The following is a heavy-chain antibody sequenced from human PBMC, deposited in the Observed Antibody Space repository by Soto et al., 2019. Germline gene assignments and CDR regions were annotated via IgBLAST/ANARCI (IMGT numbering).Heavy chain of an antibody. CDR1: GGSLSSGSYY. V-gene: IGHV4-61*01. D-gene: IGHD3-9*01. CDR3: ARVKRYFDWLLTFDY. J-gene: IGHJ4*02. CDR2: IYYTGST. Sequence: SETLSLTCTVSGGSLSSGSYYWSWIRQPPGKGLEWIGYIYYTGSTNYNPSLKSRVTISIDTSKNQFSLKLSSVTAADTAVYYCARVKRYFDWLLTFDYWGQGILVTVSS.